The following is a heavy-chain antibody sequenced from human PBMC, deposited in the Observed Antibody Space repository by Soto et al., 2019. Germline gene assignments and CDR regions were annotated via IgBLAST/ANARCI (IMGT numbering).Heavy chain of an antibody. CDR1: GFTFSSYE. CDR3: ARGWGDFDY. D-gene: IGHD2-21*01. CDR2: ISSNGVNT. V-gene: IGHV3-48*03. J-gene: IGHJ4*02. Sequence: EVQLVESGGGLAQPGGSVRLSCVVSGFTFSSYEMNWVRQVPGKGLEWLAYISSNGVNTYYADSVMGRFTISRYNAKNSLYLQIHSLRVEDTGIYYCARGWGDFDYWGQGTLLTVSS.